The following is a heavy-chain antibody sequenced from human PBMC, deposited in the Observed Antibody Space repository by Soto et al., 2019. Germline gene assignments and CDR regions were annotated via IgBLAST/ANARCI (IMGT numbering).Heavy chain of an antibody. CDR3: ARGGYEADYYYYYGMDV. V-gene: IGHV4-31*02. CDR1: GGSISSGGYY. D-gene: IGHD5-12*01. Sequence: SETLSLTCTVSGGSISSGGYYWSWIRQHPGKGLEWIGYIYYSGSTYYNPSLKSRVTILVDTSKNQFSLKLSSVTAADTAVYYCARGGYEADYYYYYGMDVWGQGTTVTVSS. CDR2: IYYSGST. J-gene: IGHJ6*02.